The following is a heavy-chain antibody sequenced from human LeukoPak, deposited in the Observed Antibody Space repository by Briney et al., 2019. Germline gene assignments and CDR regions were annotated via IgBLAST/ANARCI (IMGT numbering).Heavy chain of an antibody. CDR2: ISNTGGST. CDR1: GFSFNTYA. J-gene: IGHJ1*01. D-gene: IGHD2-15*01. CDR3: AQQVGYCSSGSCYFTY. Sequence: GGSLRLSCAASGFSFNTYAMSWVRQAPGKGLEWVAAISNTGGSTYYADSVKGRFTISRDKSKNTLSLQMNSLRAEDTAVYYCAQQVGYCSSGSCYFTYWGQGTLVTVSS. V-gene: IGHV3-23*01.